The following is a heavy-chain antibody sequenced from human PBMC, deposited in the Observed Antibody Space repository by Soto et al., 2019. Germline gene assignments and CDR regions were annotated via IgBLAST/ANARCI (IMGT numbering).Heavy chain of an antibody. V-gene: IGHV4-59*01. CDR3: ARDHSYCTNGVCFNWFDP. CDR1: GGSIRSYY. J-gene: IGHJ5*02. CDR2: IYYSGST. D-gene: IGHD2-8*01. Sequence: TSETLSLTCTVSGGSIRSYYWSWIRQPPGEGLEWIGYIYYSGSTNYNPSLKSRVTISVDTSKNQFSLKLSSVTAADTAVYYCARDHSYCTNGVCFNWFDPWGQGTLVTVSS.